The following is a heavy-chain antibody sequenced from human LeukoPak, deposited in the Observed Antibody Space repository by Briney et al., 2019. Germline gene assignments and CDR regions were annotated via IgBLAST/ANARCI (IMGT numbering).Heavy chain of an antibody. CDR2: INWNGGST. Sequence: GGSLRLSCAASGFTFDDYGMSWVRQAPGKGLEWVSGINWNGGSTGYADSVKGRFTISRDNAKNSLYLQMNSLRAEDTAVYYCAKDHGYCSGGSCYSRYYFEYWGQGTLVTVSS. D-gene: IGHD2-15*01. J-gene: IGHJ4*02. CDR3: AKDHGYCSGGSCYSRYYFEY. V-gene: IGHV3-20*04. CDR1: GFTFDDYG.